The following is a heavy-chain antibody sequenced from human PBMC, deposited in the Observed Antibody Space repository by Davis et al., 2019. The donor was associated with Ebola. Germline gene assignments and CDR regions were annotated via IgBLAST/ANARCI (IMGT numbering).Heavy chain of an antibody. CDR2: ISYDGSNK. J-gene: IGHJ6*04. Sequence: GGSLRLSCAASGFTFSSYGMHWVRQAPGKGLEWVAVISYDGSNKYYADSVKGRFTISRDNSKNTLYLQMNSLRAEDTAVYYCARDPAPLELGVVFGMDVWGKGATVTVSS. V-gene: IGHV3-30*03. CDR3: ARDPAPLELGVVFGMDV. D-gene: IGHD3-22*01. CDR1: GFTFSSYG.